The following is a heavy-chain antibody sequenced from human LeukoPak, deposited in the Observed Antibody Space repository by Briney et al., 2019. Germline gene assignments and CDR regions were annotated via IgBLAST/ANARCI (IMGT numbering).Heavy chain of an antibody. V-gene: IGHV3-23*01. J-gene: IGHJ3*02. Sequence: GGSLRLSCAASGFTFSSYAMTWVRQAPGKGLEWVSAISGSGGSTYYADSVKGRFTISRDNSKNTLYLQMNSLRAEDTAVYYCAKCYYDSSGYYFGAFDIWGQGTMVTVSS. CDR1: GFTFSSYA. CDR3: AKCYYDSSGYYFGAFDI. CDR2: ISGSGGST. D-gene: IGHD3-22*01.